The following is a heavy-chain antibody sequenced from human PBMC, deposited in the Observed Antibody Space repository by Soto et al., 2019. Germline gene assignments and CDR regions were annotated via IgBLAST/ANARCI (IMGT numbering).Heavy chain of an antibody. D-gene: IGHD3-10*01. V-gene: IGHV1-46*03. CDR1: GYTFTTHH. J-gene: IGHJ3*02. CDR2: INPSGGST. CDR3: ARDPTLTMVRGVIIAAGDAFDI. Sequence: ASVEVSCKASGYTFTTHHMPWVGQAPGQGLEGTGIINPSGGSTSYAQKFQGRVTMTRDTSTSTVYMELSSLRSEDTAVYYCARDPTLTMVRGVIIAAGDAFDIWGQGTMVTVSS.